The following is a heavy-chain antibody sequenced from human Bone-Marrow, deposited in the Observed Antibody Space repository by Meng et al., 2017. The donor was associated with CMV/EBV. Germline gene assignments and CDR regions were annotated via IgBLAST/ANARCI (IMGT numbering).Heavy chain of an antibody. CDR1: GGSISGYH. CDR2: IYYSGST. J-gene: IGHJ4*02. V-gene: IGHV4-59*01. D-gene: IGHD6-13*01. Sequence: GSLRLSCTVSGGSISGYHWSWIRQPPVKGLEWIGYIYYSGSTNYNPSLNSRFTISIDTSKSQFSLKVFSVTAADTAVYYCARTSSWYASDFWGQGALVTVSS. CDR3: ARTSSWYASDF.